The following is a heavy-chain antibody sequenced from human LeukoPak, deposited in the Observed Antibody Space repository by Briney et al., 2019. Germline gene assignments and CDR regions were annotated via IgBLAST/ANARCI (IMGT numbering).Heavy chain of an antibody. J-gene: IGHJ3*02. Sequence: SETLSLTCTVSGGYIRSYSWSWLRQPPGKGLEWIGYMYSRGSTNDNPSLKSRVTISRDTSNNQLSLRVTSVTAADTAMYYCARHYLYGDPPAFDIWGQGTRVTVSS. V-gene: IGHV4-59*08. CDR1: GGYIRSYS. CDR2: MYSRGST. D-gene: IGHD4-17*01. CDR3: ARHYLYGDPPAFDI.